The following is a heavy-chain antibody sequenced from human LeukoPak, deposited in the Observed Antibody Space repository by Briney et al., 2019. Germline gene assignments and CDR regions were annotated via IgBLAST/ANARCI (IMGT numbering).Heavy chain of an antibody. D-gene: IGHD6-19*01. J-gene: IGHJ3*02. CDR2: IYNTGST. V-gene: IGHV4-59*08. CDR1: GGTIISFV. Sequence: SETLSLTCTVSGGTIISFVWNWGWIRQPPGKGLEWIGYIYNTGSTNYDLSLKSRVNILVDTSKNRLSLKLSSVTAADTAVYYCARLSGSNGWYPWAFDIWGRGTMVTVSS. CDR3: ARLSGSNGWYPWAFDI.